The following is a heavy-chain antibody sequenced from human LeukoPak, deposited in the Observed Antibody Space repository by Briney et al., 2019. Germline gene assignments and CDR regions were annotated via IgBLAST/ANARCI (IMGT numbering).Heavy chain of an antibody. CDR3: ASHGRGYCSGGSCGGLDN. J-gene: IGHJ4*02. CDR1: GGTFSSNT. CDR2: IIPIFGTA. V-gene: IGHV1-69*05. Sequence: SVKVSCKTSGGTFSSNTISSVRQAPGQRLQWMGGIIPIFGTANYAQKFQDRVTITTDESTSTTYMELRSLRSEDTAVFFCASHGRGYCSGGSCGGLDNWGQGTLVTVSS. D-gene: IGHD2-15*01.